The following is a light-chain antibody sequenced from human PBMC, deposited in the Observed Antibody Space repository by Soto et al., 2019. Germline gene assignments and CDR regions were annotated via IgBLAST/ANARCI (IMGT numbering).Light chain of an antibody. V-gene: IGKV3-15*01. CDR1: QNVSSN. Sequence: EIVLTQSPGTLSVSPGERATLSCRASQNVSSNLAWYQQRPGQAPRLLIHGASTRATATPGRFSGSGSGTECTLTISSVKSEDSADLSCHQHNGEHKTFGEGT. J-gene: IGKJ1*01. CDR3: HQHNGEHKT. CDR2: GAS.